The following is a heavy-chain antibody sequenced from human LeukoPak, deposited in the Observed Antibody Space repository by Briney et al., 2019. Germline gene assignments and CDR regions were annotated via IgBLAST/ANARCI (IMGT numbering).Heavy chain of an antibody. CDR2: IIPIFGTA. CDR1: GGTFSSYA. D-gene: IGHD5-24*01. Sequence: ASVKVSRKASGGTFSSYAISWVRQAPGQGLEWMGRIIPIFGTANYAQKFQGRVTITTDESTSTAYMELSSLRSEDTAVYYCARDCRDGYNFEYFDYWGQGTLVTVSS. CDR3: ARDCRDGYNFEYFDY. V-gene: IGHV1-69*05. J-gene: IGHJ4*02.